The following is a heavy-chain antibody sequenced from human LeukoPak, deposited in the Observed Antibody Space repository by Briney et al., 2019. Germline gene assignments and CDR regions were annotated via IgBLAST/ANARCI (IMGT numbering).Heavy chain of an antibody. J-gene: IGHJ6*03. D-gene: IGHD4-11*01. CDR1: GGSIGSGTYY. Sequence: PSETLSLTCTVSGGSIGSGTYYWTWLRQPAGKGLEWIGRFYTGGSTNYSPSLRSRVSISLDMSKNQFSLKMSSVTAADTAVYYCVRVPTTVDNYYMDVWGKGTTVTVSS. V-gene: IGHV4-61*02. CDR2: FYTGGST. CDR3: VRVPTTVDNYYMDV.